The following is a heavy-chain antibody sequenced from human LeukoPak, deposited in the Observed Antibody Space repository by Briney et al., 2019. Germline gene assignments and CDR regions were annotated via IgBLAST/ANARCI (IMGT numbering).Heavy chain of an antibody. V-gene: IGHV4-39*01. CDR1: GGSISSSSYY. Sequence: PSETLSLTCTVSGGSISSSSYYWSWIRQPPGKGLEWIGEINHSGSTNYNPSLKSRVTISVDTSKNQFSLKLSSVTAADTAVYYCARYVTPDAFDIWGQGTMVTVSS. J-gene: IGHJ3*02. CDR2: INHSGST. D-gene: IGHD2-21*02. CDR3: ARYVTPDAFDI.